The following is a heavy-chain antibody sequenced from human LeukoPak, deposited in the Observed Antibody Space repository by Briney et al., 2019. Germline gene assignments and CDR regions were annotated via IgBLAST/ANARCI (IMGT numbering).Heavy chain of an antibody. J-gene: IGHJ3*02. CDR3: AIVYAVPDKRNALDM. V-gene: IGHV3-74*01. Sequence: GGSLRLSCAASGFTLSNSWMHWVRQAPGKGLVWVSRIHDDGTTTNYADSVKGRFTISRDNAKNTLYLQMNSLRAEDTAVYYCAIVYAVPDKRNALDMWGQGTMVTVSS. CDR1: GFTLSNSW. D-gene: IGHD2-8*01. CDR2: IHDDGTTT.